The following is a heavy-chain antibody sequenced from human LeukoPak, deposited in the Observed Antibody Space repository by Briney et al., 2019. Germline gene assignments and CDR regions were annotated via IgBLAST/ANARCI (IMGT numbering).Heavy chain of an antibody. CDR2: TYYRSKWYN. CDR3: AREGSGWNYYYYYMDV. D-gene: IGHD6-19*01. Sequence: SQTLSLTCALSGDSVSSNSAAWHWLRQSPSRGLEWLGRTYYRSKWYNDYAVSVKSRITINPDTSKNQFSLQLNSVTPEDTAVYYCAREGSGWNYYYYYMDVWGKGTTVTTSS. CDR1: GDSVSSNSAA. V-gene: IGHV6-1*01. J-gene: IGHJ6*03.